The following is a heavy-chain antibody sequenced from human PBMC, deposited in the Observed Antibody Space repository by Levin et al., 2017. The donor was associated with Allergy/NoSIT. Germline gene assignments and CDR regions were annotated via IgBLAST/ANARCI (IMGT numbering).Heavy chain of an antibody. J-gene: IGHJ4*02. D-gene: IGHD6-19*01. CDR1: GFTFSSYA. CDR3: ATIGPSHSSGWFRGDYSFDY. Sequence: PGGSLRLSCAASGFTFSSYAMSWVRQAPGKGLEWVSAISGSGGSTYYADSVKGRFTISRDNSKNTLYLQMNSLRAEDTAVYYCATIGPSHSSGWFRGDYSFDYWGQGTLVTVSS. V-gene: IGHV3-23*01. CDR2: ISGSGGST.